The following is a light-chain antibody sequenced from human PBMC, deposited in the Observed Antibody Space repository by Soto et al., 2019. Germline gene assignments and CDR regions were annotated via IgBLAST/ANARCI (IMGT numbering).Light chain of an antibody. CDR3: QQYNNWPPVT. Sequence: EIVMTQSPATLSVSPGERATLSCRASQSVSNNLAWYQHKPGQTPRPLIYGASTRAAGIPVRFSGSGSGTEFTLTISSLQAEDFAVYYCQQYNNWPPVTFGQRTKLEIK. J-gene: IGKJ2*01. CDR2: GAS. V-gene: IGKV3-15*01. CDR1: QSVSNN.